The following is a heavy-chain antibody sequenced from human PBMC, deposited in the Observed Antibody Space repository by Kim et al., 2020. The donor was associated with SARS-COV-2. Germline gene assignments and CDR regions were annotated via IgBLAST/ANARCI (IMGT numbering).Heavy chain of an antibody. D-gene: IGHD4-4*01. J-gene: IGHJ4*02. Sequence: YADSVKGRFTISRDNSKNTLYLQMNSLRAEDTAVYYCAKKVMGLLQYFDYWGQGTLVTVSS. CDR3: AKKVMGLLQYFDY. V-gene: IGHV3-23*01.